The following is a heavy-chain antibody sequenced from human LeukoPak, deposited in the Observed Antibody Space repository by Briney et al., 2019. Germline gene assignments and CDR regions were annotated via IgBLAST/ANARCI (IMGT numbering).Heavy chain of an antibody. CDR2: ITSSSSYI. V-gene: IGHV3-21*01. Sequence: PGGSLRLSCAASGFTFSIHSMNWVRQAPRKGLEWVSPITSSSSYIYYADSVKGRFTISRDDAKNSLYLQMDSLRAEDTAVYYCARDLAYGDGRYWGQGTLVTVSS. J-gene: IGHJ4*02. CDR1: GFTFSIHS. D-gene: IGHD4-17*01. CDR3: ARDLAYGDGRY.